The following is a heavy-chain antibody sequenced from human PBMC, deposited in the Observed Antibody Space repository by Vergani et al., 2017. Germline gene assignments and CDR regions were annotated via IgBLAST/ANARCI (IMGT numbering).Heavy chain of an antibody. J-gene: IGHJ6*03. D-gene: IGHD6-19*01. Sequence: QVQLQQWGAGLLKPSETLSLTCAVYGGSFSGYYWSWIRQPPGKGLEWIGEINHSGSTNYNPSLKSRVTISVDTSKNQFSLKLSSVTAADTAVYYCARAPLKSSGWVGVGYYYSYMDVWGKGTTVTVSS. V-gene: IGHV4-34*01. CDR3: ARAPLKSSGWVGVGYYYSYMDV. CDR1: GGSFSGYY. CDR2: INHSGST.